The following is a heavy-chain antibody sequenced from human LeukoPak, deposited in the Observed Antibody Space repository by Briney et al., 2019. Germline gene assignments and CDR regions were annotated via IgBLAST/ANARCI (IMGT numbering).Heavy chain of an antibody. J-gene: IGHJ5*02. V-gene: IGHV3-23*01. CDR2: ISGSGGST. Sequence: GGSLRLSCAASGFTFSSYAMSWVCQAPGKGLEWVSAISGSGGSTYYADSVKGRFTISRDNSKNTLYLQMNSLRAEDTAVYYCAKESMIVVVMNWFDPWGQGTLVTVSS. CDR1: GFTFSSYA. D-gene: IGHD3-22*01. CDR3: AKESMIVVVMNWFDP.